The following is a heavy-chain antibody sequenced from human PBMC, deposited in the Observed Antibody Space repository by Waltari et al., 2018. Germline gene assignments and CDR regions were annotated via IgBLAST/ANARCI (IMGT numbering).Heavy chain of an antibody. Sequence: QVQLQESGPGLVKPSETLSLTCSVSGVSISSGPFYWGWVRQPAGKGLELIGRIFSNGVVTFYNPAFSSRVNSFFEMSKNEVALRLTAVTAADTAVYYCARIHDKTDGGWFDPWGQGTLVTVSS. J-gene: IGHJ5*02. V-gene: IGHV4-61*02. D-gene: IGHD3-16*01. CDR3: ARIHDKTDGGWFDP. CDR1: GVSISSGPFY. CDR2: IFSNGVVT.